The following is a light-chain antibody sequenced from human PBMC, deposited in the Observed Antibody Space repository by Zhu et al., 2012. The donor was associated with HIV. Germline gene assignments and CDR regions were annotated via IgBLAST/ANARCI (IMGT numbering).Light chain of an antibody. CDR1: QNVNSG. CDR2: GAS. Sequence: EIVLTQSPGTLSLSPGERVTLSCRASQNVNSGLLAWYQQKPGQSPRLLIYGASTRPPGIPARFSGSGSGTEFTLTISSLQSEDFAVYYCHQYNNWPLWTFGQGTKVEI. J-gene: IGKJ1*01. CDR3: HQYNNWPLWT. V-gene: IGKV3-15*01.